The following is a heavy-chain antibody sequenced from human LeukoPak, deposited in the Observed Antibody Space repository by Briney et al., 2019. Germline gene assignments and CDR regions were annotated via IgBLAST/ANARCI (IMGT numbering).Heavy chain of an antibody. CDR2: IYSGGST. V-gene: IGHV3-53*01. Sequence: TGGSLRLSCAASGFTVSSNYMSWVRQAPGKGLEWVSVIYSGGSTYYADSVKGRFTISRDNSKNTLFLQMNSLRAEDTAVYYCAKDMHGDYPDYFDYWGQGTLVTVSS. J-gene: IGHJ4*02. CDR3: AKDMHGDYPDYFDY. D-gene: IGHD4-17*01. CDR1: GFTVSSNY.